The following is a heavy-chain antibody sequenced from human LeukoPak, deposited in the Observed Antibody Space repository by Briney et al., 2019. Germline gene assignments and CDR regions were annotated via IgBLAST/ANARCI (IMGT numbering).Heavy chain of an antibody. CDR2: IISIFTTA. D-gene: IGHD5-12*01. V-gene: IGHV1-69*06. Sequence: ASVKVSCKASGYTFSTYAISWVRQAPGQGLEWMGGIISIFTTADYAQKFQGRITITADTSSSTAYMELSSLTSEDTAIYYCARAERYSGYSRGLYYFDYWGQGTLVTVSS. J-gene: IGHJ4*02. CDR1: GYTFSTYA. CDR3: ARAERYSGYSRGLYYFDY.